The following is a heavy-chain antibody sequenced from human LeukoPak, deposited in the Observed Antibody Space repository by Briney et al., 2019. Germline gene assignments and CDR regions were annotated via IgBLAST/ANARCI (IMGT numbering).Heavy chain of an antibody. CDR2: FYGTGST. CDR3: ARYDSRGSASTRFDY. D-gene: IGHD3-16*01. Sequence: PSETLSLTCAVSGYSLCKKYYWGWIRRPPGKGLEWIGRFYGTGSTSYNPSLINPLTMSVNTSKHHFSLNLTSVTAADTAVYYCARYDSRGSASTRFDYWGQGILVTISS. V-gene: IGHV4-38-2*01. J-gene: IGHJ4*01. CDR1: GYSLCKKYY.